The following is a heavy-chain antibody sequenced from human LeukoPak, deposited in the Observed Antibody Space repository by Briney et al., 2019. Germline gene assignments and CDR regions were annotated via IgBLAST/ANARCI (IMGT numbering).Heavy chain of an antibody. CDR3: ARQSYRRFDP. J-gene: IGHJ5*02. V-gene: IGHV6-1*01. CDR2: TYYTSKWKN. CDR1: GDIVSSNSVA. Sequence: SQTLSLTCAISGDIVSSNSVAWNWFRQSPSRGLEWLGRTYYTSKWKNDYAESVQSRIAVNPDTSKNQFSLHLNSVTPEDTAVYYCARQSYRRFDPWGQGTLVTVSS.